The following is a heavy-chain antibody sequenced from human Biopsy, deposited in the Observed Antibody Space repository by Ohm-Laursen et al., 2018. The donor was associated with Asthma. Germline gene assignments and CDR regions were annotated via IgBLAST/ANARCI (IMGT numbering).Heavy chain of an antibody. V-gene: IGHV3-30-3*01. D-gene: IGHD3-3*01. CDR1: GFTFSDYD. CDR2: ISYDGTNK. J-gene: IGHJ4*02. Sequence: SLRLSCSASGFTFSDYDMHWVRQAPGKGLEWVAVISYDGTNKDYADSVKGRFTFSRDNAKSTLYLQMNRLRTDDTAVYFCAKRRGYSDLTDFDHWGQGTLVTVSS. CDR3: AKRRGYSDLTDFDH.